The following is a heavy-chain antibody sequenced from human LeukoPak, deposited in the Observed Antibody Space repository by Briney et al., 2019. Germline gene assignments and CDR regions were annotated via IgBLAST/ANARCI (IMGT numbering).Heavy chain of an antibody. J-gene: IGHJ3*02. Sequence: SETLSLTCTVSGSSISSYYWSWIRQPAGKGLEWIGRIYTSGSTNYNPSLKSRVTMSVDTSKNQFSLKLSSVTAADTAVYYCARDRGTVTPSDAFDIWGQGTMVTVSS. V-gene: IGHV4-4*07. CDR2: IYTSGST. CDR3: ARDRGTVTPSDAFDI. D-gene: IGHD4-17*01. CDR1: GSSISSYY.